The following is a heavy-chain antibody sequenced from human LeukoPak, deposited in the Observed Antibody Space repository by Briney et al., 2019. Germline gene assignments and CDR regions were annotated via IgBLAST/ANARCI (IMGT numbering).Heavy chain of an antibody. CDR3: AKPRFKVGSTLYDY. CDR2: IWYDGSNK. D-gene: IGHD1-26*01. J-gene: IGHJ4*02. V-gene: IGHV3-33*06. Sequence: GGSLRLSCAASGFAFSSYGRHWVRQAPGKGLEWVAVIWYDGSNKYYADSVKGRFTISRDNSKNTLYLQMNSLRAEDTAVYYSAKPRFKVGSTLYDYWGQGTLVTVSS. CDR1: GFAFSSYG.